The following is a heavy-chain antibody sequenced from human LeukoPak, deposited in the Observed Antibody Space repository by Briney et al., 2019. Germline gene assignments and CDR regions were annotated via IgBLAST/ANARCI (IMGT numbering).Heavy chain of an antibody. Sequence: SETLSLTCTGCGGSISRYYWRWIRQPPGGGVEYFGYISYSGSTNYNPSLKSRVTMSVDTSKNQFSLQQRSATAADTAVYYCARHTPKDIANAGAGDYDYRHVWCKGTTVTVSS. CDR2: ISYSGST. CDR3: ARHTPKDIANAGAGDYDYRHV. V-gene: IGHV4-59*08. J-gene: IGHJ6*03. CDR1: GGSISRYY. D-gene: IGHD5-12*01.